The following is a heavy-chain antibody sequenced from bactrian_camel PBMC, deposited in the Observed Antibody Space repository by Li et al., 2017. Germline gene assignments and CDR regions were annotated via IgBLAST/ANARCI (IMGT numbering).Heavy chain of an antibody. Sequence: LALSCVATEYTYNSYCMAWFRQSPQTSWLERERVARVGIDGTTTYADSVKGRFTISRDNAKKSLSLQMTRLKPEDSAMYYCRADLGAENLDYDVSRFGCVNTYWGQGTQVTVSS. CDR2: VGIDGTT. D-gene: IGHD4*01. J-gene: IGHJ4*01. CDR3: RADLGAENLDYDVSRFGCVNTY. CDR1: EYTYNSYC. V-gene: IGHV3S63*01.